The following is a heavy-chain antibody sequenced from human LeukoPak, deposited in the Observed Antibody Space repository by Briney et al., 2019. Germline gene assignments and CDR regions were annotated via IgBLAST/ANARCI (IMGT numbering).Heavy chain of an antibody. J-gene: IGHJ4*02. D-gene: IGHD2-2*01. CDR2: IRYDGSNK. Sequence: GGSLRLSCAASGFTFSSYGMHWVRQAPGKGLEWVAFIRYDGSNKYYADSVKGRFTISRDNSKNTLYLQMNSLRAEDTAVYYCAKRGLPTAMYFFDYWGQGTLVTVSS. CDR3: AKRGLPTAMYFFDY. V-gene: IGHV3-30*02. CDR1: GFTFSSYG.